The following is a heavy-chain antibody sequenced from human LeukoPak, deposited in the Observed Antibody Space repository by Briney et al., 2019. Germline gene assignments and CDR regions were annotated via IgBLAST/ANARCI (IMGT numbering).Heavy chain of an antibody. V-gene: IGHV3-23*01. CDR2: ISGSGGST. Sequence: GGSLRLSCAASGFTFSSYAVSWVRQAPGKGLEWVSAISGSGGSTYYADSVKGRFTISRDNSKNTLYLQMNSLRAEDTAVYYCAKDGPDIVVVVAATYVSYYFDYWGQGTLVTVSS. J-gene: IGHJ4*02. CDR3: AKDGPDIVVVVAATYVSYYFDY. D-gene: IGHD2-15*01. CDR1: GFTFSSYA.